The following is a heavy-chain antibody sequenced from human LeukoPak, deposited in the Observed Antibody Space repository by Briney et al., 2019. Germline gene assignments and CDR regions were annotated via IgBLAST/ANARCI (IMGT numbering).Heavy chain of an antibody. CDR2: ISNIDGST. CDR1: GFSFNNYG. V-gene: IGHV3-23*01. Sequence: GGSLRLSCVASGFSFNNYGMNWVRQAPGKGLEWVSSISNIDGSTEYADSVKGRFTISTDKSKNTLFLQMNSLRAEDTAVYYCAKEDLGRTFDYWGQGTLVTVSS. CDR3: AKEDLGRTFDY. D-gene: IGHD7-27*01. J-gene: IGHJ4*02.